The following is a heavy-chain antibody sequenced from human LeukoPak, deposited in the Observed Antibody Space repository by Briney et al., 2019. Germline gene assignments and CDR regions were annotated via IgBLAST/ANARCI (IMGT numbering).Heavy chain of an antibody. CDR1: GFTFSSYA. D-gene: IGHD3-10*01. CDR3: AKDRGAKREMDY. CDR2: ISYDGSNK. V-gene: IGHV3-30*04. Sequence: QPGGSLRLSCAASGFTFSSYAMHWVRQAPGKGLEWVAVISYDGSNKYYADSVKGRFTISRDNSKNTLYLQMNSLRAEDTAVYYCAKDRGAKREMDYWGQGPLATAPS. J-gene: IGHJ4*02.